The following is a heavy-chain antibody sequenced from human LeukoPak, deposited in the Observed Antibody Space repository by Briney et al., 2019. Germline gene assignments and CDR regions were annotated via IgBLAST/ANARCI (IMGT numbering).Heavy chain of an antibody. J-gene: IGHJ4*02. V-gene: IGHV1-18*01. Sequence: ASVKVSCKASGYTFTSYGISWVRQAPDKGLSGWEWISAYNGNTNYAQKLQGRVTMTTDTSTSTAYMELRSLRSDDTAVYYCARDSPHRKDIVATRIDYWGQGTLVTVSS. CDR1: GYTFTSYG. D-gene: IGHD5-12*01. CDR3: ARDSPHRKDIVATRIDY. CDR2: ISAYNGNT.